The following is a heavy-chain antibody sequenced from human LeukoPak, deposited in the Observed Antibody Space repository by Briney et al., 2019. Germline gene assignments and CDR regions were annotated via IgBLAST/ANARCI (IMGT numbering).Heavy chain of an antibody. CDR3: ARVSRIYYDSSGDAFDI. CDR2: INTDGSST. V-gene: IGHV3-74*01. Sequence: PGGSLRLSCAASGFTFSSYWMHWVRQAPGKGLVWVSRINTDGSSTSYADSVKGRFTISRDNAKNTLYLQMNSLRAEDTAVYYCARVSRIYYDSSGDAFDIWGQGTMVTVSS. J-gene: IGHJ3*02. CDR1: GFTFSSYW. D-gene: IGHD3-22*01.